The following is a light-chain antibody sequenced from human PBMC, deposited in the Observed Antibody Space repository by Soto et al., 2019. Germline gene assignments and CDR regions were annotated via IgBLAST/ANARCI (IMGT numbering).Light chain of an antibody. V-gene: IGKV3-20*01. J-gene: IGKJ1*01. CDR1: QSIFSNY. CDR2: GAS. Sequence: EVMLTQSPGTLSLSPGERATLSCRASQSIFSNYLAWYQQKSGQAPRLLIYGASNRATGIPDRFSGSGSGTDTTLTISRLEPEDFAVYYCQQYGTSPRTFGQGTKVEF. CDR3: QQYGTSPRT.